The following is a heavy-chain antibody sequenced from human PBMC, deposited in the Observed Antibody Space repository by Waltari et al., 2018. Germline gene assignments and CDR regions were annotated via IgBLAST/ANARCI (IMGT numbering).Heavy chain of an antibody. J-gene: IGHJ3*02. Sequence: EVQLVESGGGLVQPGGSLRLSCAASGFTFSDHYMDWVRQAPGKGLEWVGRTRNKANSYTTEYAASVKGRFTISRDDSKNSLYLQMNSLKTEDTAVYYCARVTTGTTGGAFDIWGQGTMVTVSS. CDR1: GFTFSDHY. V-gene: IGHV3-72*01. CDR2: TRNKANSYTT. D-gene: IGHD1-1*01. CDR3: ARVTTGTTGGAFDI.